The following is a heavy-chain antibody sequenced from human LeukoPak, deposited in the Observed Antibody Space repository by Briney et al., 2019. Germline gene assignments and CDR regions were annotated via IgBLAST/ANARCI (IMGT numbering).Heavy chain of an antibody. Sequence: PGRSLRLSCAASGFTFSSYAMHWVRQAPGKGLEWVAVISYDGSNKYYADSVKGRFTISRDNAKNSLYLQMNSLRAEDMALYYCAKDTRSVPSSSGWDAFDIWGQGTMVTVSS. D-gene: IGHD3-22*01. CDR1: GFTFSSYA. CDR3: AKDTRSVPSSSGWDAFDI. J-gene: IGHJ3*02. CDR2: ISYDGSNK. V-gene: IGHV3-30*04.